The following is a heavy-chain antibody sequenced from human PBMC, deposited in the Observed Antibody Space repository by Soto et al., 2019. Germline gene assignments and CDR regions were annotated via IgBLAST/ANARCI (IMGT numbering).Heavy chain of an antibody. D-gene: IGHD5-12*01. J-gene: IGHJ6*02. Sequence: GGSLRLSCAASGFTFSSYTMNWVRQAPGKGLQWVSSISSSSTYIYYADSVKGRFTISRDNAENSLFLQMNSLRAEDTAVYYCASALGLPYYYYGMDVWGQGTTVTVSS. CDR3: ASALGLPYYYYGMDV. CDR2: ISSSSTYI. V-gene: IGHV3-21*01. CDR1: GFTFSSYT.